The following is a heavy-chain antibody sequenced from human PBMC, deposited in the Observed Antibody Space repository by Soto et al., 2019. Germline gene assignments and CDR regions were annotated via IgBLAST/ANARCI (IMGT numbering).Heavy chain of an antibody. D-gene: IGHD6-6*01. V-gene: IGHV1-2*04. CDR2: INPNSGGT. CDR1: GYTFTGYY. J-gene: IGHJ4*02. Sequence: ASVKVSCKASGYTFTGYYMHWVRQAPGQGLEWMGWINPNSGGTNYAQKFQGWVTMTRETSISTAYMELSRLRSDDTAVYYCARDAAARPGPFDYWGQGTLVTVSS. CDR3: ARDAAARPGPFDY.